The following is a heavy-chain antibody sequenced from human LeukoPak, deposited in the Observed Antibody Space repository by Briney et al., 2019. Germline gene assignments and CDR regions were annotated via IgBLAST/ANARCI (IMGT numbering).Heavy chain of an antibody. CDR2: IYYSGST. CDR3: ASHAGDLFTGFDY. D-gene: IGHD3-9*01. Sequence: SETLSLTCTVSGGSISSSNYYWGWIRQPPGKGLEWIGSIYYSGSTYYNPSLKSRVTISVDTSKNQFSLKLSSATAADTAVYYCASHAGDLFTGFDYWGQGTLVTVSS. J-gene: IGHJ4*02. V-gene: IGHV4-39*01. CDR1: GGSISSSNYY.